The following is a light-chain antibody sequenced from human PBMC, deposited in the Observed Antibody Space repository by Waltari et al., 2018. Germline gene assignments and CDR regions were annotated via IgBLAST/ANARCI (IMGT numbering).Light chain of an antibody. Sequence: QSALTQPASVSGSPGQSITISCTGSSSDVGGYNYVSWYSQHPGKAPKLMISDVNKRPSGVSNRVSGCQSDNTASLTISGLHAEDEAHYYCTSFTSSSTIVCGGGTKLTVL. V-gene: IGLV2-14*03. CDR1: SSDVGGYNY. CDR3: TSFTSSSTIV. J-gene: IGLJ2*01. CDR2: DVN.